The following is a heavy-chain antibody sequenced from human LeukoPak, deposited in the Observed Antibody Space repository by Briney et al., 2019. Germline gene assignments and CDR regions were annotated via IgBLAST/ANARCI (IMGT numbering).Heavy chain of an antibody. CDR1: GYTFTSYY. CDR3: ARGDSSGWCDDYYYYYGMDV. CDR2: INPSGGST. V-gene: IGHV1-46*01. J-gene: IGHJ6*02. D-gene: IGHD6-19*01. Sequence: ASVKVSCKASGYTFTSYYMHWVRQAPGQGLEWMGIINPSGGSTSYAQKFQGRVTMTRDTSTSTVYMELSSLRSEDTAVYYCARGDSSGWCDDYYYYYGMDVWGQGTTVTVSS.